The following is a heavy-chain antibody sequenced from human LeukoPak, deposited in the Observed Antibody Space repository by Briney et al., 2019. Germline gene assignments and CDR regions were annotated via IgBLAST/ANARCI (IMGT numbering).Heavy chain of an antibody. D-gene: IGHD4-11*01. Sequence: KSSETLSLACTVSGGSISSYYWSWIRQPPGKGLEWIGYIYYSGSTNYNPSLKSRVTISVDTSKNQFSLKLSSVTAADTAVYYCASQTLSNYVGYWGQGTLVTVSS. V-gene: IGHV4-59*01. CDR3: ASQTLSNYVGY. CDR2: IYYSGST. J-gene: IGHJ4*02. CDR1: GGSISSYY.